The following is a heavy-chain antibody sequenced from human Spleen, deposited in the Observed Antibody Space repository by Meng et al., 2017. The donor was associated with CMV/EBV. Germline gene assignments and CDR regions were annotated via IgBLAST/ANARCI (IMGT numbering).Heavy chain of an antibody. D-gene: IGHD3-22*01. Sequence: WVRQVPGKGLEWLSSISSSSSYIYHADSMKGRFTISRDNAKNSLYLQMNSLRAEDTAVYYCARDLAPQSDYYDSSGYYYLPKGFDYWGQGTLVTVSS. V-gene: IGHV3-21*01. CDR2: ISSSSSYI. J-gene: IGHJ4*02. CDR3: ARDLAPQSDYYDSSGYYYLPKGFDY.